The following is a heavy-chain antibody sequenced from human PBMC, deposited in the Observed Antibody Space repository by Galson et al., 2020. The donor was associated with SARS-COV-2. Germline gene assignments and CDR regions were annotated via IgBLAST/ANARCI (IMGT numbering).Heavy chain of an antibody. CDR2: ISPTSDYT. CDR1: GLIFSDYY. J-gene: IGHJ4*02. D-gene: IGHD6-13*01. V-gene: IGHV3-11*03. Sequence: GGSLRLSCTASGLIFSDYYMTWIRQAPGKGLEWISYISPTSDYTNYADSVRGRFTISRDNTKTSLFLHMDSLRAEATAVYYCAGSHKNFWYNFDNWGQGALVTVSS. CDR3: AGSHKNFWYNFDN.